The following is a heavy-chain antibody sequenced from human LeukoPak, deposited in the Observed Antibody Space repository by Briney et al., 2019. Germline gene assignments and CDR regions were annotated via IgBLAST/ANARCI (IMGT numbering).Heavy chain of an antibody. J-gene: IGHJ4*02. V-gene: IGHV4-39*01. D-gene: IGHD6-13*01. CDR2: IYYSGCS. CDR1: GGSVSRSGYY. CDR3: ARPGIAATDAFDC. Sequence: PSETLSLTCTVSGGSVSRSGYYCGWIRQPPGKGLKLIGSIYYSGCSYYNSSLKSRVSISVDTSNNQFSLNLTSATTADTAVYFCARPGIAATDAFDCWGQGTLVTVSS.